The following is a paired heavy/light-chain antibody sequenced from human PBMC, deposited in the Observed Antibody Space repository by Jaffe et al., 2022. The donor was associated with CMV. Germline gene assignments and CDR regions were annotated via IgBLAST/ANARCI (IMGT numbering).Heavy chain of an antibody. V-gene: IGHV4-59*11. CDR2: ISFTGKT. CDR3: AREGDFFDLGHYPRPFDY. D-gene: IGHD3-3*01. Sequence: QVQLQESGPGLVKPSETLSLTCTVSGGSLDSHYWSWIRQPPGKGLEWVGYISFTGKTSYNPSLQSRLTISMDMSKNQFSLRLISVTAADTAVYFCAREGDFFDLGHYPRPFDYWGQGSLVSVSS. CDR1: GGSLDSHY. J-gene: IGHJ4*02.
Light chain of an antibody. J-gene: IGLJ2*01. Sequence: QPVLTQPPSVSGAPGQKVTISCTGGSSNFGTGYDVHWYQQLPGTAPKLLIYANVNRPSGVPDRFSGSKSDTSASLAITGLRAEDEADYYCQSFDRSLGYSVVFGGGTKLTVL. CDR1: SSNFGTGYD. CDR3: QSFDRSLGYSVV. V-gene: IGLV1-40*01. CDR2: ANV.